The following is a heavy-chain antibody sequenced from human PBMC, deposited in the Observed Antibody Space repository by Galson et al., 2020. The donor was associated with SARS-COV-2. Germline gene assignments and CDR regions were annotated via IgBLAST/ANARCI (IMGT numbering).Heavy chain of an antibody. CDR1: GFTFSSYA. J-gene: IGHJ4*02. V-gene: IGHV3-23*01. D-gene: IGHD6-6*01. Sequence: GESLKISCAASGFTFSSYAMSWVRQAPGKGLEWVSAISGSGGSTYYADSVKGRFTISRDNSKNTLYLQMNSLRAEDTAVYYCAKVSAIAAVLWGQGTLVTVSS. CDR2: ISGSGGST. CDR3: AKVSAIAAVL.